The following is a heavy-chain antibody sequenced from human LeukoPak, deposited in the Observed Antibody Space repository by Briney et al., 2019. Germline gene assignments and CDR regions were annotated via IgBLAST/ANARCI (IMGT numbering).Heavy chain of an antibody. CDR3: GRDPNGDNVGAFEF. CDR1: GFTFRSYA. J-gene: IGHJ3*01. Sequence: RPGGSLRLSCTASGFTFRSYAMTWVRQAPGKGLEWASSIRGSGDGTSYADSVKGRFTMSRDNSKNTLYLQMNSLRAEDTAIYFCGRDPNGDNVGAFEFWGQGTLVAVSS. D-gene: IGHD2-21*02. CDR2: IRGSGDGT. V-gene: IGHV3-23*01.